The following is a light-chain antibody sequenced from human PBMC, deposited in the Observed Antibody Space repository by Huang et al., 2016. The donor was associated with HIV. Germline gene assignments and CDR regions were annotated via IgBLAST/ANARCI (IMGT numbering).Light chain of an antibody. Sequence: DIQMTQSPSSLSASVGDRVTITCQASQDISNYLNWYQQKPGKAPKLRIYDASNLETGVPSRFSGSGSGTDFTLTISNLQPEDIATYYCQQCDNLPYTFGQGTNLEIK. CDR3: QQCDNLPYT. CDR2: DAS. J-gene: IGKJ2*01. V-gene: IGKV1-33*01. CDR1: QDISNY.